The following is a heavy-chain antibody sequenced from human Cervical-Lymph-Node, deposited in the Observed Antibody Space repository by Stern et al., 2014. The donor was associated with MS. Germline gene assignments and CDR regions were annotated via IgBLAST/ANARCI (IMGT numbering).Heavy chain of an antibody. CDR1: GFTFSSSG. CDR2: IWYDGSNR. D-gene: IGHD4-23*01. CDR3: AREGGNTAEYFQH. V-gene: IGHV3-33*01. J-gene: IGHJ1*01. Sequence: VQLVESGGGVVQPGRSLRLSCAASGFTFSSSGMHWVRPAPGKGLEWPASIWYDGSNRYYADSVKGRFTISRDNSKNTLYLQMNSLRAEDTAVYYCAREGGNTAEYFQHWGQGTLVTVSS.